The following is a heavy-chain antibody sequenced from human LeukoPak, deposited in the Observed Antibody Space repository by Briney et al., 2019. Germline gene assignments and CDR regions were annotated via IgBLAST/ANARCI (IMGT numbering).Heavy chain of an antibody. Sequence: PGGSLRLSCAASGFTFSSYGMHWVRQAPGKGLEWVAVIWYDGSNKYYADSVKGRFTISRDNSKNTLYLQMNSLRAEDTAVYYCARESYYYDSSGYDPGYFDYWGQGTLVTVSS. CDR3: ARESYYYDSSGYDPGYFDY. CDR2: IWYDGSNK. J-gene: IGHJ4*02. CDR1: GFTFSSYG. D-gene: IGHD3-22*01. V-gene: IGHV3-33*01.